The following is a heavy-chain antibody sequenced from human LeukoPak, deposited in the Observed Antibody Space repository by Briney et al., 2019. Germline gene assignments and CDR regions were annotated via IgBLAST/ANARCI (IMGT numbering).Heavy chain of an antibody. V-gene: IGHV4-38-2*01. J-gene: IGHJ3*02. CDR3: ARPAGYFGSDAFDI. Sequence: SETLSLTCAVSGYSISSGYYWGWIRQPPGNGLEWIGSIYHSGSTYYNPSLKSRVTISVDTSKNQFSLKLSSVTAADTAVYYCARPAGYFGSDAFDIWGQGTMVTVSS. D-gene: IGHD3-10*01. CDR1: GYSISSGYY. CDR2: IYHSGST.